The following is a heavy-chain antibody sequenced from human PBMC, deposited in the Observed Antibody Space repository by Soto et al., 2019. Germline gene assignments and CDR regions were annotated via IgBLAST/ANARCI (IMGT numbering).Heavy chain of an antibody. D-gene: IGHD6-13*01. CDR2: ISYDGSNK. Sequence: GGSLRLSCAASGFTFSSYAMHWVRQAPGKGLEWVAVISYDGSNKYYADSVKGRFTISRDNSKNTLYLQMNSLRAEDTAVYYCARNLEKIAAAGTLVRRGYYYYGMDVWGQGTTVTVSS. CDR1: GFTFSSYA. CDR3: ARNLEKIAAAGTLVRRGYYYYGMDV. V-gene: IGHV3-30-3*01. J-gene: IGHJ6*02.